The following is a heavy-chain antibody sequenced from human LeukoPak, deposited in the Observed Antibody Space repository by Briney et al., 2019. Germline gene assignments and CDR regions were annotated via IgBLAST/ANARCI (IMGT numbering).Heavy chain of an antibody. CDR1: GFTFSSYW. Sequence: GGSLRLSCAASGFTFSSYWMHWVRQAPGKGLVWVSRINSDGSSTYYADSVKGRFSISRDNAKNTLYLQMNSLRAEDTAVYYCARGYGDWFDPWGQGTLVTVCS. CDR3: ARGYGDWFDP. J-gene: IGHJ5*02. CDR2: INSDGSST. D-gene: IGHD3-10*01. V-gene: IGHV3-74*01.